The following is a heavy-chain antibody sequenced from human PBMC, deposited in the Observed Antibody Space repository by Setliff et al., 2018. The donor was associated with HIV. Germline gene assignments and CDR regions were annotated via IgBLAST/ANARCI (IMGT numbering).Heavy chain of an antibody. J-gene: IGHJ6*03. Sequence: SETLSLTCTVSGGSVSSYHWTWIRQPPGKGLEWIGYLYYSGSTYYNPPLKSRVTISIDTSKKQLSLKLNSVTAADTAVYYCARAMGANWSYYYYMDVWGKGTTVTVSS. V-gene: IGHV4-59*02. D-gene: IGHD1-26*01. CDR2: LYYSGST. CDR3: ARAMGANWSYYYYMDV. CDR1: GGSVSSYH.